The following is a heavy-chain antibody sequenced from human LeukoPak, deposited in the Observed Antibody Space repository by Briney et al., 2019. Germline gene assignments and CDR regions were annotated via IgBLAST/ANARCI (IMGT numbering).Heavy chain of an antibody. CDR3: ARARGQLVPNY. V-gene: IGHV3-7*01. CDR1: GFTFSSYW. J-gene: IGHJ4*02. D-gene: IGHD6-6*01. Sequence: GGSLRLSCAASGFTFSSYWMSWVRQAPGKGLEWVANIKQDGSGKYYVDSVKGRFTISRDNAKNSLYLQMNSLRAEDTAVYYCARARGQLVPNYWGQGTLVTVSS. CDR2: IKQDGSGK.